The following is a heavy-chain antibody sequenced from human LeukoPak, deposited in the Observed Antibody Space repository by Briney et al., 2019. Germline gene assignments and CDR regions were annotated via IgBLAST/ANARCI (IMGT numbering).Heavy chain of an antibody. CDR1: GYTFTGYY. D-gene: IGHD3-10*01. CDR3: GGTNYAQKFQGGVTMTRDTSISTAYMELSRLRSDDTAVYYCASKGSGYFDEVSRLFDH. J-gene: IGHJ4*02. Sequence: ASVKVSCKASGYTFTGYYMHWVRQAHGQGLEWMGWFNLNSGGTNNDQTFLGGVTMTREPTSNNPFSVLRSFVSAARPVDYCGGTNYAQKFQGGVTMTRDTSISTAYMELSRLRSDDTAVYYCASKGSGYFDEVSRLFDHWGQGTLVTVSS. CDR2: FNLNSGGT. V-gene: IGHV1-2*02.